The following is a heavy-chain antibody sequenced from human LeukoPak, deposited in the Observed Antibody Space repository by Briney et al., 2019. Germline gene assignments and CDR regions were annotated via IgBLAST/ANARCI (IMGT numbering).Heavy chain of an antibody. D-gene: IGHD5-18*01. V-gene: IGHV4-4*02. J-gene: IGHJ6*03. CDR1: GGSISSHNW. CDR2: IYHSGST. CDR3: ARTTEGGYTYDYFYYYYMDV. Sequence: SETLSLTCAVSGGSISSHNWWSWVRQPPGKGLEWIGEIYHSGSTNYNPSLKSRVTISVDKSKNQFSLKLSSVTAADTAVYYCARTTEGGYTYDYFYYYYMDVWGKGTTVTISS.